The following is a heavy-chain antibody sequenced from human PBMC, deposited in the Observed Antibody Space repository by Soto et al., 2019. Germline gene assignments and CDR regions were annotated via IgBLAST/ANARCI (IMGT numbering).Heavy chain of an antibody. V-gene: IGHV6-1*01. CDR3: TREIVSIVVVPAAIHYYYYGMDV. CDR2: TYYRSKWYN. CDR1: GDSVSSNSAA. J-gene: IGHJ6*02. Sequence: SQTLSLTCAISGDSVSSNSAAWNWIRQSPSRGLEWLGGTYYRSKWYNDYAVSVKSRITINPATSKNQFSLQLNSVTPEDTAVYYCTREIVSIVVVPAAIHYYYYGMDVWGQGTTVTVSS. D-gene: IGHD2-2*02.